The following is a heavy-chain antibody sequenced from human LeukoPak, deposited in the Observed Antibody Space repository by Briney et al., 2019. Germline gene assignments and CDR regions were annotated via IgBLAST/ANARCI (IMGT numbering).Heavy chain of an antibody. CDR2: ISSSSSYI. D-gene: IGHD2-15*01. CDR3: AKNGDRGAYCSGGSCYPYFYYYMDV. Sequence: GGSLRLSCAASGFTFSSYSMNWVRQAPGKGLEWVSSISSSSSYIYHADSVKGRFTISRDNSKNTLYLQMNSLRAEDTAIYYCAKNGDRGAYCSGGSCYPYFYYYMDVWGKGTTVTISS. V-gene: IGHV3-21*04. CDR1: GFTFSSYS. J-gene: IGHJ6*03.